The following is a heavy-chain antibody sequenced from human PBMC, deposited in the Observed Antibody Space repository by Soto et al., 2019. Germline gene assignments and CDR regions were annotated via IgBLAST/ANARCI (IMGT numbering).Heavy chain of an antibody. Sequence: GGSLSLSCAASGFTFDDYAMHWVRQAPGKGLEWVSGISWNSGSIGYADSVKGRFTISRDNAKNSLYLQMNSLRAEDTALYYCAKEIAAAGIGGYYYGMDVWGQGTTVTVSS. CDR1: GFTFDDYA. D-gene: IGHD6-13*01. CDR3: AKEIAAAGIGGYYYGMDV. J-gene: IGHJ6*02. CDR2: ISWNSGSI. V-gene: IGHV3-9*01.